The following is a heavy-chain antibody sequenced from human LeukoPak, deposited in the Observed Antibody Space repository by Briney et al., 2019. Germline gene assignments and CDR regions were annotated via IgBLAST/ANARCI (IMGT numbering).Heavy chain of an antibody. CDR2: IKQDGSEK. J-gene: IGHJ4*02. CDR1: GFTFSSYW. D-gene: IGHD6-19*01. CDR3: AKDTGQWPIRTFDY. Sequence: GGSLRLSCAASGFTFSSYWMSWVRQAPGKGLEWVANIKQDGSEKYYVDSVKGRFTISRDNSKNTLYLQMSSLRAEDTAVYYCAKDTGQWPIRTFDYWGQGTLVTVSS. V-gene: IGHV3-7*05.